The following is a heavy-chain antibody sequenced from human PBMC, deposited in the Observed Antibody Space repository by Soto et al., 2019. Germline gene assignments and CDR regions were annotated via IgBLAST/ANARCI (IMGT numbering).Heavy chain of an antibody. J-gene: IGHJ5*02. CDR3: ARLYCTNGVCQGWFNP. V-gene: IGHV1-3*01. CDR2: INAGNGNT. D-gene: IGHD2-8*01. Sequence: ASVKVSCKASGYTFTSYAMHWVRQAPGQRLEWMGWINAGNGNTKYSQKFQGRVTITRDTSASTAYMELSSLRSEDTAVYYCARLYCTNGVCQGWFNPWGQGTLVTVPS. CDR1: GYTFTSYA.